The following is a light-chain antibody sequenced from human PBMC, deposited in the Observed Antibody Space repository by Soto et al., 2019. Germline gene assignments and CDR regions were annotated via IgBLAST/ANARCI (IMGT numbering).Light chain of an antibody. CDR2: ETS. J-gene: IGKJ2*01. CDR3: QQFGTSPYT. Sequence: EIVLTQSAYTLSGSAGERATLSWWASQSVSSNLAWYQQRTGQAPRLLIYETSIRASGIPDRFSGSGYGTDFNLTISRLETEDFAVYWCQQFGTSPYTFGQGTKVDIK. CDR1: QSVSSN. V-gene: IGKV3-20*01.